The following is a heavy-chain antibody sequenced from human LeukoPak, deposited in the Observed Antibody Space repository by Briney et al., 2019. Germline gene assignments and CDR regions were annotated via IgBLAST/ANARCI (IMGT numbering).Heavy chain of an antibody. CDR1: GFTFSSYA. V-gene: IGHV3-23*01. Sequence: HPGGSLRLSCAASGFTFSSYAMSWVRLAPGKGLEWVSAISGSGGSTYYADSVKGRFTISRDNSKNTLYLQMNSLRAEDTAVYYCAKDPYYYGSGSYFDYWGQGTLVTVSS. CDR3: AKDPYYYGSGSYFDY. J-gene: IGHJ4*02. D-gene: IGHD3-10*01. CDR2: ISGSGGST.